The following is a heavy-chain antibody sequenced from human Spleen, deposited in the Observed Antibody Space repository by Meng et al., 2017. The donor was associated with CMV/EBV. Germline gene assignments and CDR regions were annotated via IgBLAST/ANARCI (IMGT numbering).Heavy chain of an antibody. V-gene: IGHV4-4*07. Sequence: QLQLQESGPGLVKPSETLSLTCTVSGGSISSYYWSWIRQPAGKGLEWIGRIYTSGSTNYNPSLKSRVTMSVDTSKNQFSLKLSSVTAADTAVYYCARDLTESYYYDSSGYCDIWGQGTMVTVSS. D-gene: IGHD3-22*01. J-gene: IGHJ3*02. CDR1: GGSISSYY. CDR3: ARDLTESYYYDSSGYCDI. CDR2: IYTSGST.